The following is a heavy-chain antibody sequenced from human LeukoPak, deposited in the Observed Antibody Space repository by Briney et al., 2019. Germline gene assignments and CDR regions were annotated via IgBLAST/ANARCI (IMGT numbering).Heavy chain of an antibody. V-gene: IGHV4-59*08. CDR3: ARHQFDSTAYVDY. Sequence: PSETLSLTCTVSGGSITSYYWNWIRQSPGKGLEWIGYISNTGFIKYNPSLKSRVTMSVDTPNNQVSLKLTSVTAADTAVYYCARHQFDSTAYVDYWGQGTLVTVSS. D-gene: IGHD3-22*01. CDR1: GGSITSYY. CDR2: ISNTGFI. J-gene: IGHJ4*02.